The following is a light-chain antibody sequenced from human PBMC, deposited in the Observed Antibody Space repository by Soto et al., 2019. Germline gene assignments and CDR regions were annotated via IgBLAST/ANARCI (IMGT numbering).Light chain of an antibody. Sequence: EIVLTQSACTLSWSAGERATLSCRASQSVSSNLAWYQQKPGQAPRLLIYGASTRATGIPARFSGSGSGTDFTLTISRLEPEDFAVYYCQQYGSSGTFGQGTKVDIK. V-gene: IGKV3-20*01. CDR3: QQYGSSGT. J-gene: IGKJ1*01. CDR1: QSVSSN. CDR2: GAS.